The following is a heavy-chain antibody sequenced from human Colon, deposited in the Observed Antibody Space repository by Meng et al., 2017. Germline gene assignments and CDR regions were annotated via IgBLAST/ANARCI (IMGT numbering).Heavy chain of an antibody. CDR3: ARLVYCGGDCYSKGFDY. V-gene: IGHV4-34*01. CDR1: GGSFIGYY. D-gene: IGHD2-21*02. J-gene: IGHJ4*02. CDR2: IYYSGST. Sequence: QVQLQQWGAGLWKPSETLSLTCAVYGGSFIGYYWTWIRQPPGKGREWIGYIYYSGSTYYNPSLKSRVTISGDTSKNQFSLRLSSVTAADAAVYYCARLVYCGGDCYSKGFDYWGQGTLVTVSS.